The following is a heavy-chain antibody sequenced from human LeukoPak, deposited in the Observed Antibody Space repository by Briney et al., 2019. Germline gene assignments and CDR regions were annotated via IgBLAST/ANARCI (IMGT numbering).Heavy chain of an antibody. J-gene: IGHJ4*02. V-gene: IGHV3-33*01. CDR2: IWYDGSNK. Sequence: GGSLGLSCAASGFTFSSYGMHWVRQAPGKGLEWVAVIWYDGSNKYYADSVKGRFTISRDNSKNTLYLQMNSLRAEDTAVYYCARAGKPGYCSGGSCYAFDYWGQGTLVTVSS. CDR1: GFTFSSYG. D-gene: IGHD2-15*01. CDR3: ARAGKPGYCSGGSCYAFDY.